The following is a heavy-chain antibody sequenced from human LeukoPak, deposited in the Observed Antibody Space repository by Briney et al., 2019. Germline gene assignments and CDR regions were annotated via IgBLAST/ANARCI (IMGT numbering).Heavy chain of an antibody. D-gene: IGHD6-13*01. Sequence: ASVKVSCKASGYTFTGYYMHWVRQAPGRGLEWMGWINPNSGGTNYAQKFQGRVTMTRDTSISTAYMELSRLRSDDTAVYYCATSIRQLGKEYFDYWGQGTLVTVSS. CDR3: ATSIRQLGKEYFDY. J-gene: IGHJ4*02. CDR1: GYTFTGYY. CDR2: INPNSGGT. V-gene: IGHV1-2*02.